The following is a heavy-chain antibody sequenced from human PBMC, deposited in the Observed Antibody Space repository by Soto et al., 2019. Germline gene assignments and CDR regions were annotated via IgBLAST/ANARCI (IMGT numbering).Heavy chain of an antibody. J-gene: IGHJ4*02. CDR3: ARRGWGGYSYGTFGY. CDR2: IIPIFGTA. V-gene: IGHV1-69*13. Sequence: SVKVSCKASGGTFSSYAISWVRQAPGQGLEWMGGIIPIFGTANYAQKFQGRVTITADESTSTAYMELSSLRSEDTAVYYCARRGWGGYSYGTFGYWGQGTLVTVSS. CDR1: GGTFSSYA. D-gene: IGHD5-18*01.